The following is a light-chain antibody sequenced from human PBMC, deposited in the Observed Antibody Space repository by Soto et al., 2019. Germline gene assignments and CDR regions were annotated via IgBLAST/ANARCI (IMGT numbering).Light chain of an antibody. J-gene: IGKJ1*01. Sequence: DIQMTHSPSTLSGSLVDRVTITCRASQTISSWLAWYQQKPGKAPKLLIYKASTLKSGVPSRFSGSGSGTEFTLTISSLQPDDFATYYCQHYNSYSEAFGQGTKVDIK. CDR1: QTISSW. V-gene: IGKV1-5*03. CDR3: QHYNSYSEA. CDR2: KAS.